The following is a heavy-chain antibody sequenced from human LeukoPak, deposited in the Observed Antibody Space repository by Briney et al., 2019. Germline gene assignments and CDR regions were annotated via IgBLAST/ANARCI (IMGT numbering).Heavy chain of an antibody. J-gene: IGHJ5*02. CDR3: ARVEVQSGYSGHDPQWFDP. D-gene: IGHD5-12*01. V-gene: IGHV4-39*07. Sequence: PSETLSLTCTVSGGSISSSSYYWGWIRQPPGKGLEWIGSIYYSGSTYYNPSLKSRVTISVDTSKNQFSLKLSSVTAADTAVYYCARVEVQSGYSGHDPQWFDPWGQGTLVTVSS. CDR2: IYYSGST. CDR1: GGSISSSSYY.